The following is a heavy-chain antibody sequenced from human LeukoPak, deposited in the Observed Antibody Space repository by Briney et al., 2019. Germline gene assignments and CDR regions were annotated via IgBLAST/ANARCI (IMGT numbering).Heavy chain of an antibody. CDR2: IMPLFGTA. CDR3: ARDVHGDYGSGWFDP. D-gene: IGHD4-17*01. CDR1: GGTFNNSA. J-gene: IGHJ5*02. V-gene: IGHV1-69*05. Sequence: ASVKVSCKTSGGTFNNSAISWVRQAPGQGLEWLGGIMPLFGTAGYAQKFQGRVTITKDESTRTVYLELTSLTSDDTALYYCARDVHGDYGSGWFDPWGQGTLVSVSS.